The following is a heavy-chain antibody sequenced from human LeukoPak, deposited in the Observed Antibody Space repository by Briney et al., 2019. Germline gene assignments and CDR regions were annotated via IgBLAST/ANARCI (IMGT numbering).Heavy chain of an antibody. Sequence: GASVKVSCKASGYIFTSYGISWVRQAPGQGLEWMGWISIYNGKTNYAQKFRGRVTMTTDTSTSTAFIELRSLRSDDTAVYYCAKVISVATGKYYFDYWGQGTLVTVSS. J-gene: IGHJ4*02. V-gene: IGHV1-18*01. D-gene: IGHD5-12*01. CDR3: AKVISVATGKYYFDY. CDR2: ISIYNGKT. CDR1: GYIFTSYG.